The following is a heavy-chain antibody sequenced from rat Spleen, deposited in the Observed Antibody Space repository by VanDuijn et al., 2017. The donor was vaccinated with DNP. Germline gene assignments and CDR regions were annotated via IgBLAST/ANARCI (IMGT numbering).Heavy chain of an antibody. J-gene: IGHJ2*01. CDR3: ANVGPYGGPDF. V-gene: IGHV5-17*01. Sequence: EVQLVESGGGLVQPGRSLKLSCAASEFTFSDYAMAWVRQAPKKGLEWVATISYDGHSTYYGESVKGRFTISRNNGESSLYLQMNSLWSEDTATYYCANVGPYGGPDFWGQGVMVTVSS. D-gene: IGHD1-11*01. CDR2: ISYDGHST. CDR1: EFTFSDYA.